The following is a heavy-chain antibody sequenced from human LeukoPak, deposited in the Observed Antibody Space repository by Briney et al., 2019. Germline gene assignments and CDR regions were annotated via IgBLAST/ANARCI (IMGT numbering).Heavy chain of an antibody. CDR1: GGTFSSYA. CDR2: IIPIFGTA. CDR3: AREAPRAYYYDSSGSYSY. Sequence: GASVKVSCKASGGTFSSYAISWVRQAPGQGLEWMGGIIPIFGTANYAQKFQGRVTITADESTSTAYMELSSLRSEDTAVYYCAREAPRAYYYDSSGSYSYWGQGTLVTVSS. J-gene: IGHJ4*02. D-gene: IGHD3-22*01. V-gene: IGHV1-69*13.